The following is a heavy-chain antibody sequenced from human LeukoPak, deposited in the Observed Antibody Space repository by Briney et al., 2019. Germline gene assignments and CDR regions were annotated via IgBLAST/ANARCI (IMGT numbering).Heavy chain of an antibody. CDR3: AKYHYGSGTSLGY. V-gene: IGHV3-21*01. D-gene: IGHD3-10*01. J-gene: IGHJ4*02. CDR2: ISSSSSYI. CDR1: GFTFSSYS. Sequence: PGGSLRLSCAASGFTFSSYSMNWVRQAPGKGLEWVSSISSSSSYIYYADSVKGRFTISRDNAKKSLSLQMNSLRAEDTAVYYCAKYHYGSGTSLGYWGQGTLVTVSS.